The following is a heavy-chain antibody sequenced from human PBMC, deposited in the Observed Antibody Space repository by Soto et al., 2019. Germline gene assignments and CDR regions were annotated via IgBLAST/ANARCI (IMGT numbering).Heavy chain of an antibody. Sequence: PSETLSLTCAVYGGSFSGYYWSWIRQPPGKGLEWIGEINHSGSTNYNPSLKSRVTISVDTSKNQFSLKLSSVTAADTAVYYCATGLGLITGTWRYWGQGTLVTVSS. V-gene: IGHV4-34*01. CDR3: ATGLGLITGTWRY. D-gene: IGHD1-20*01. J-gene: IGHJ4*02. CDR1: GGSFSGYY. CDR2: INHSGST.